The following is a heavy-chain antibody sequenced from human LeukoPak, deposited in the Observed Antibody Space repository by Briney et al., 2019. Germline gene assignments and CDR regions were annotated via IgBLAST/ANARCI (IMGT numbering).Heavy chain of an antibody. D-gene: IGHD3-16*01. Sequence: SETLSLTCTVSGYSISSGYYWGWIRQPPGKGLEWIGSIYHSGSTYYNPSLKSRVTISVDTSKNQFSLKLSSVTAADTAVYYCARAVGMITFGGVGFDYWGQGTLVTASS. CDR1: GYSISSGYY. CDR3: ARAVGMITFGGVGFDY. CDR2: IYHSGST. V-gene: IGHV4-38-2*02. J-gene: IGHJ4*02.